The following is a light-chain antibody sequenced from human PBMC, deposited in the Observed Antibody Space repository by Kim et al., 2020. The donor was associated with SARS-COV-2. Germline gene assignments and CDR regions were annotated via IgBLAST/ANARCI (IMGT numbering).Light chain of an antibody. CDR2: LAS. V-gene: IGKV1-5*03. J-gene: IGKJ2*01. CDR1: QTISTW. Sequence: DIQMTQSPSTLSASVGDRVTITCRASQTISTWLAWYQQKPGKAPKLLLYLASTLESGVPSRFSGSGSGTEFTLTIDSLQPVDFATYYCQHYIRFPYTFGQGTKLEI. CDR3: QHYIRFPYT.